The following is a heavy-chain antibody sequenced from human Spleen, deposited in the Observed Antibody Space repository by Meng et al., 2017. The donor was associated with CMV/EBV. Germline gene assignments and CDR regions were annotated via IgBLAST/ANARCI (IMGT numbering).Heavy chain of an antibody. CDR1: GGSISSGGHY. CDR3: ARDLSDDFWSGFGAFDI. Sequence: LRLSCTVSGGSISSGGHYWSWIRQHPGKGLEWFGYIHYSGTTHYNPSLKSRVTISVDTSKNQFSLNLSSVTAADTAVYYCARDLSDDFWSGFGAFDIWGQGTMVTVSS. D-gene: IGHD3-3*01. V-gene: IGHV4-31*03. J-gene: IGHJ3*02. CDR2: IHYSGTT.